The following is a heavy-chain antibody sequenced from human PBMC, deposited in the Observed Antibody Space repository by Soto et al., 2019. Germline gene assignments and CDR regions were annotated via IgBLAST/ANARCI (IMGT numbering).Heavy chain of an antibody. Sequence: EVQLVESGGVLVKPGESLRLSCAASGFTFSSLTMTWVRQATGTGLEWVSSIGATGRDTYYADSLKGRFTISRDNAKNSLYLQMDSLRAEDTAVYYCLKGGWGHVLDAWGQGTTVTVSS. CDR1: GFTFSSLT. CDR3: LKGGWGHVLDA. V-gene: IGHV3-21*06. D-gene: IGHD3-16*01. J-gene: IGHJ6*02. CDR2: IGATGRDT.